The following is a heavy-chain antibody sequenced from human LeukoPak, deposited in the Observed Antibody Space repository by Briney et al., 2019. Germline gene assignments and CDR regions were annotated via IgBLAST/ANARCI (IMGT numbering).Heavy chain of an antibody. CDR1: GGTFSSYA. CDR3: ARGRGGSSWYSPEYYYYGMDV. Sequence: SVKVSCKASGGTFSSYAISWVRQAPGQGLEWMGGIIPIFGTANYAQKFQGRVTMTRNTSISTAYMELSSLRSEDTAVYYCARGRGGSSWYSPEYYYYGMDVWGQGTTVTVSS. J-gene: IGHJ6*02. CDR2: IIPIFGTA. V-gene: IGHV1-69*05. D-gene: IGHD6-13*01.